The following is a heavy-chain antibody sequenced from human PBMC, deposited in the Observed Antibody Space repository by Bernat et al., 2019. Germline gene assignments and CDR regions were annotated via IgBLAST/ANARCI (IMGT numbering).Heavy chain of an antibody. CDR3: ARDQRDYDILTGYYFRGAFDI. Sequence: EVQLVESGGGLIQPGGSLRLSCAASGFTVSSNYMSWVCQAPGKGLEWVSVIYSGGSTYYADSVKGRFTISRDNSKNTLYLQMNSLRAEDTAVYYCARDQRDYDILTGYYFRGAFDIWGQGTMVTVSS. V-gene: IGHV3-53*01. CDR1: GFTVSSNY. CDR2: IYSGGST. D-gene: IGHD3-9*01. J-gene: IGHJ3*02.